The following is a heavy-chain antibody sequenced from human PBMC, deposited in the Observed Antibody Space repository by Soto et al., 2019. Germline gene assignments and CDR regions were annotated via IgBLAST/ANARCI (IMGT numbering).Heavy chain of an antibody. V-gene: IGHV3-23*01. J-gene: IGHJ6*02. CDR3: AKGSSLYRTNYGMDV. CDR2: ISGSGGST. CDR1: GFTFSSYA. D-gene: IGHD1-26*01. Sequence: GGSLRLSCAASGFTFSSYAMSWVRQAPGKGLEWVSAISGSGGSTYYADSVKGRFTISRDNSKNTLYLQMNSLRAEDTAVYYCAKGSSLYRTNYGMDVWGQGTTVTVSS.